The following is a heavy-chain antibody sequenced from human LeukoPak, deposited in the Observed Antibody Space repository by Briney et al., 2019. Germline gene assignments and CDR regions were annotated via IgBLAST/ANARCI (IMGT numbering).Heavy chain of an antibody. CDR1: GYTFTSYA. D-gene: IGHD5-18*01. CDR2: INTNTGNP. J-gene: IGHJ3*02. Sequence: GASVKVSCKASGYTFTSYAMNWVRQAPGQGLEWMGWINTNTGNPTYAQGFTGRFVFSLDTSVSTAYLQISSLKAGDTAVYYCAREGIEMMELWYDAFDIWGQGTMVTVSS. CDR3: AREGIEMMELWYDAFDI. V-gene: IGHV7-4-1*02.